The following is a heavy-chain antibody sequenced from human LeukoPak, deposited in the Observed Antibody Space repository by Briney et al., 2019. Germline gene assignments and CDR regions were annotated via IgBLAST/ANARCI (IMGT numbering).Heavy chain of an antibody. D-gene: IGHD3-22*01. CDR2: ISAYNGNT. Sequence: ASVKVSCKASGYTFTSYGISWVRQAPGRGLEWMGWISAYNGNTNYAQKLQGRVTMTTDTSTSTAYMELRSLRSDDTAVYYCARALDRYDSSGYLDDYWGQGTLVTVSS. CDR3: ARALDRYDSSGYLDDY. V-gene: IGHV1-18*01. CDR1: GYTFTSYG. J-gene: IGHJ4*02.